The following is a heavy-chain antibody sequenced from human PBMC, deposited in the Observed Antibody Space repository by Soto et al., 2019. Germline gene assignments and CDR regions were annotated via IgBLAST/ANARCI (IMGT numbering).Heavy chain of an antibody. Sequence: PSETLSRTCAVSGGSISSSNWWSWVRQPPGKGLEWIGEIYHSGSTNYNPSLKSRVTISVDKSKNQFSLKLSSVTAADTAVYYCARRLTYYYDSSGYTYYFDYWGQGTLVTVSS. J-gene: IGHJ4*02. V-gene: IGHV4-4*02. CDR3: ARRLTYYYDSSGYTYYFDY. CDR1: GGSISSSNW. D-gene: IGHD3-22*01. CDR2: IYHSGST.